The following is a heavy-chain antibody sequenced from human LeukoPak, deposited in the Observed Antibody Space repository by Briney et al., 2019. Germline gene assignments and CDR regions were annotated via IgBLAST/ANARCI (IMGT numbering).Heavy chain of an antibody. D-gene: IGHD2-15*01. V-gene: IGHV3-21*04. CDR2: ISTSSSYI. CDR1: EFTFSSYS. CDR3: AKSGLNRFDY. J-gene: IGHJ4*02. Sequence: GGSLRLSCAAYEFTFSSYSMNWVRQAPGKGLEWVSFISTSSSYIYYADSVKGRFTISRDNSKNTLYLQMNSLRAEDTAVYYCAKSGLNRFDYWGQGTLVTVSS.